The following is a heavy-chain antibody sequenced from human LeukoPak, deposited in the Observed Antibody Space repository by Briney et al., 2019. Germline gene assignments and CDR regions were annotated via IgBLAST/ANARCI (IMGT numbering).Heavy chain of an antibody. D-gene: IGHD3-10*01. J-gene: IGHJ4*02. CDR2: INPNSGGT. CDR1: GYTFTGYY. V-gene: IGHV1-2*02. CDR3: ARGGFGRGGGGPFDY. Sequence: ASVKVSCKASGYTFTGYYMHWVRQAPGQGLEWMGWINPNSGGTNYAQKFQGRVTMTRDTSISTAYMELSRRRSEDTAVYYCARGGFGRGGGGPFDYWGQGTLVTVAS.